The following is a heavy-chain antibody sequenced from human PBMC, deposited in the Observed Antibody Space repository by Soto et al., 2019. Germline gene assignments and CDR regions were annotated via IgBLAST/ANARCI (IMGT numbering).Heavy chain of an antibody. V-gene: IGHV1-46*01. J-gene: IGHJ4*02. CDR2: INPSGGST. Sequence: ASVKVSCKASGYTFTSYYMHWVRQSPGQGLEWMGIINPSGGSTSYAQKFQGRVTMTRDTSTSTVYMELSSLRSEDTSVYYCARLHTPDLAAAAYWGQGTLVTVSS. CDR3: ARLHTPDLAAAAY. CDR1: GYTFTSYY. D-gene: IGHD6-13*01.